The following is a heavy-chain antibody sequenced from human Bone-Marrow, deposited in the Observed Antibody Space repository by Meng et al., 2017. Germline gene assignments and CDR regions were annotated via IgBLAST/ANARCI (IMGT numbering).Heavy chain of an antibody. Sequence: SETLSLTCTVSGASVSSSSHYWSWARQSPGKGLEYIAYIDYSGSTNYNPSLKSRVTISADTSKNQLSLKLTSVTAADTAVYYCARQATYCGGDCYWAGYYYYGMDVWGQGTTVTVSS. D-gene: IGHD2-21*02. J-gene: IGHJ6*02. CDR2: IDYSGST. CDR1: GASVSSSSHY. V-gene: IGHV4-61*01. CDR3: ARQATYCGGDCYWAGYYYYGMDV.